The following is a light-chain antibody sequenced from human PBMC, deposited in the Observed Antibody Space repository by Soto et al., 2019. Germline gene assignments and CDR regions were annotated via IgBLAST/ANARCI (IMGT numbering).Light chain of an antibody. CDR3: VHGTHWPPGYT. CDR2: KLS. CDR1: QSLVHSDGNTS. Sequence: DVVMTQSPLSLPVTLGQPASISCRSSQSLVHSDGNTSLNWFQQRPGQSPRRLIDKLSDRPSGVPDSFSGRGSGTDFTLKISRVEAEDVGVFYCVHGTHWPPGYTFGQGTKLVIK. V-gene: IGKV2-30*02. J-gene: IGKJ2*01.